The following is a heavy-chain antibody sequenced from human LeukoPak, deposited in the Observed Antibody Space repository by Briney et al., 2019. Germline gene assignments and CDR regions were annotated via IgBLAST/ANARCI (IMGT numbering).Heavy chain of an antibody. D-gene: IGHD3-22*01. CDR3: ARAGRITMIVVVISGAFDI. V-gene: IGHV4-38-2*02. J-gene: IGHJ3*02. CDR2: IYHSGST. Sequence: SETLSLTCTVSGYSISSGYYWGWIRQPPGKGLEWIGSIYHSGSTYYNPSLKSRVTISVDTSKNQFSLKLSSVTAADTAVYYRARAGRITMIVVVISGAFDIWGQGTMVTVSS. CDR1: GYSISSGYY.